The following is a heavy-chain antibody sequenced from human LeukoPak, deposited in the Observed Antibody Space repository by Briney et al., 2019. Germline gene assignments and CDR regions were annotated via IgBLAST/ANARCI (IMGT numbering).Heavy chain of an antibody. CDR3: ARTLHVLRYFDWFIDAFDI. V-gene: IGHV1-46*01. CDR1: GYTFTSYY. CDR2: INPSGGST. D-gene: IGHD3-9*01. Sequence: ASVKVSCKASGYTFTSYYMHWVRQAPGQGLEWMGIINPSGGSTSYAQKFQGRVTMTRDTSTSTVYMELSSLRSEDTAVYYCARTLHVLRYFDWFIDAFDIWGQGTMVTVSS. J-gene: IGHJ3*02.